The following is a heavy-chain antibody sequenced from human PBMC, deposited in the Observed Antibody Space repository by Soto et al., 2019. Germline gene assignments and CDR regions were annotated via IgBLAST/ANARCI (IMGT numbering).Heavy chain of an antibody. CDR1: GGSFSGYY. CDR2: INHSGTT. Sequence: SETLCFTCAFYGGSFSGYYWSWMRQPPGKGLELIGEINHSGTTKYNPSLKSRVTISVDTSKNQFSLRLSSVTAADTALYYCASPSRFDSSGYYFDSWGQGTQVTGSS. J-gene: IGHJ4*02. CDR3: ASPSRFDSSGYYFDS. D-gene: IGHD3-22*01. V-gene: IGHV4-34*01.